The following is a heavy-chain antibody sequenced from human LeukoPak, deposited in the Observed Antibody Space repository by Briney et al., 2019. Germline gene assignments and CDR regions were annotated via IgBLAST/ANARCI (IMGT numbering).Heavy chain of an antibody. Sequence: SVKVSCKASGGTFSSYAISWVRQAPGQGLEWMGGIIPIFGTANYAQKFQGRVTITADESTSTAYMELSSLRSEDTAVYYCAGGLCSSTNCYLSWFDPWGQGTLVTVSS. CDR2: IIPIFGTA. CDR3: AGGLCSSTNCYLSWFDP. J-gene: IGHJ5*02. D-gene: IGHD2-2*01. CDR1: GGTFSSYA. V-gene: IGHV1-69*01.